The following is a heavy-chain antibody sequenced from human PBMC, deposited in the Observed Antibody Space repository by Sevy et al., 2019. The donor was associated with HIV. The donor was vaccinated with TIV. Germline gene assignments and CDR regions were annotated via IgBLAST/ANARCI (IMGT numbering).Heavy chain of an antibody. V-gene: IGHV3-53*01. CDR1: GFTVSSNY. CDR2: IYSGGST. CDR3: ARAADYGDYYDY. Sequence: GGSLRLSCAASGFTVSSNYMSWVRQAPGKGLEWVSVIYSGGSTYYADSVKGRFTISRDNSKNTLYLQMNSLRAEDTAVYYCARAADYGDYYDYWGQGTLVIVSS. D-gene: IGHD4-17*01. J-gene: IGHJ4*02.